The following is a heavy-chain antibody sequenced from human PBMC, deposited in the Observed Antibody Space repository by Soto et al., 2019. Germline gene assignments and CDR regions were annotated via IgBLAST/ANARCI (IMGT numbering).Heavy chain of an antibody. Sequence: SETLSLTCTVSGASISAYAWSWIRQPAGKGLEWIGRLYSSGNTNYNPSFKSRLTMSADTSKNQLSLKLSSVTAADTAVYYCARGPYSSGWYVVDYWGQGTLVTVSS. CDR2: LYSSGNT. CDR3: ARGPYSSGWYVVDY. CDR1: GASISAYA. J-gene: IGHJ4*02. V-gene: IGHV4-4*07. D-gene: IGHD6-19*01.